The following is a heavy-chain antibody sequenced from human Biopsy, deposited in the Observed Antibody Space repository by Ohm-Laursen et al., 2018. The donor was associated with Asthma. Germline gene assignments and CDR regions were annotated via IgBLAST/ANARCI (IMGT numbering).Heavy chain of an antibody. CDR2: FHYTGSD. J-gene: IGHJ6*02. CDR1: GGSVSTGSYY. Sequence: GTLSLTCTVSGGSVSTGSYYWSWIRQPPGKGLEWLGFFHYTGSDNYNPPLKRRVTISVDTSKNQFSLRLNSVTAADTAVYYCARGPNYHGSGRAPIGMDVWGQGTTVTVSS. CDR3: ARGPNYHGSGRAPIGMDV. D-gene: IGHD3-10*01. V-gene: IGHV4-61*01.